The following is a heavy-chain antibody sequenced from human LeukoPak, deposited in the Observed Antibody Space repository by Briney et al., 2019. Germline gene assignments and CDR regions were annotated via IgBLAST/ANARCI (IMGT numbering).Heavy chain of an antibody. CDR3: ARSFDN. CDR2: INNDGSST. V-gene: IGHV3-74*01. CDR1: GFTFSSYW. J-gene: IGHJ4*02. Sequence: PGGSLRLSCAVSGFTFSSYWMHWVRQAPGKGLVWVSHINNDGSSTNYADSVKGRFTISRDNAKNTVYLQMNSLRAEDTGVYYCARSFDNWGQGTLVTVSS.